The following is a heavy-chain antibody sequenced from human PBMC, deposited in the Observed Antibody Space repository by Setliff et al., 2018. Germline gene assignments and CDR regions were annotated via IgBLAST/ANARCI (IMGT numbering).Heavy chain of an antibody. D-gene: IGHD2-21*01. CDR2: IMPIFGST. CDR1: GGTFSSYA. V-gene: IGHV1-69*06. J-gene: IGHJ5*02. Sequence: GPPVKVSCKASGGTFSSYAISWVRQAPGQGLEWMGRIMPIFGSTNYAQNFQGRVTITADKSTSTAYMDLSSLRSEDSAVYYCARDRGGTAIANWFDRWGQGTLVTVSS. CDR3: ARDRGGTAIANWFDR.